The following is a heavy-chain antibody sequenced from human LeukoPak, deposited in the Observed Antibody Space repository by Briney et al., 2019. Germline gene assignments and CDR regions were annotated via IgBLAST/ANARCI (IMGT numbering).Heavy chain of an antibody. CDR1: GDSITSYY. D-gene: IGHD6-19*01. CDR3: ASSSSGWYNY. V-gene: IGHV4-59*01. Sequence: PLETLSLTCTVPGDSITSYYWSWIRQPPGKGLEWIGYIYYSGSTNYNPSLKSRVTISIDTSKNQFSLKLSSVTAADTAVYYCASSSSGWYNYWGQGTLVTVSS. CDR2: IYYSGST. J-gene: IGHJ4*02.